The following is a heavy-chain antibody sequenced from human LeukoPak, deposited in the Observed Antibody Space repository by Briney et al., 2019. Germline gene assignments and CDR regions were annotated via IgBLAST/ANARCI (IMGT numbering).Heavy chain of an antibody. J-gene: IGHJ4*02. CDR2: IYYTGTT. CDR1: GGSIHSGGFY. CDR3: ARNREFGEYYFDF. V-gene: IGHV4-31*11. Sequence: SETLSLTCAVSGGSIHSGGFYRTWIRQHPGMGLEWIAYIYYTGTTYYNPSLKSRVTLSIDTSKNQFSLRLTSVTAADTAVYYCARNREFGEYYFDFWGRGTLVTVSS. D-gene: IGHD4-17*01.